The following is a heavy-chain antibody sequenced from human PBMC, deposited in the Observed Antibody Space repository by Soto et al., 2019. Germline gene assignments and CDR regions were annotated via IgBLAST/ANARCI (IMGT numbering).Heavy chain of an antibody. CDR2: IYYSGST. V-gene: IGHV4-39*01. D-gene: IGHD3-9*01. CDR1: GISISSSSYY. Sequence: SETLCLTWAVSGISISSSSYYCGCIRQPPGKGLEWIGSIYYSGSTYYNPSLKSRVTISVDTSKNQFSLKLSSVTAADTAVYYCAGPSILTGRRGVDVWAQGTTVTVSS. CDR3: AGPSILTGRRGVDV. J-gene: IGHJ6*02.